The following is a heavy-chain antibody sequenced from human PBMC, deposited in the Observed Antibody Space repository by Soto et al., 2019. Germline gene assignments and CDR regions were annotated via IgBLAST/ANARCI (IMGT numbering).Heavy chain of an antibody. CDR1: GYTFTSYG. CDR3: ARDQVYDILTGYYTVYYFDY. J-gene: IGHJ4*02. Sequence: ASVKVSCKASGYTFTSYGISWVRQAPGQGLEWMGWISAYNGNTNYAQKLQGRVTMTTDTSTSTAYMELRSLRSDDTAVYYCARDQVYDILTGYYTVYYFDYWGQGTLVTVSS. V-gene: IGHV1-18*01. D-gene: IGHD3-9*01. CDR2: ISAYNGNT.